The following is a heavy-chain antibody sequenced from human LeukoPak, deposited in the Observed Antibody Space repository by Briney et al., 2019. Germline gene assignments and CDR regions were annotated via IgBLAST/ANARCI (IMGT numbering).Heavy chain of an antibody. V-gene: IGHV3-66*01. CDR3: ARGYSYGYIRY. CDR1: GFTASSNY. D-gene: IGHD5-18*01. Sequence: GGSLRLSCAASGFTASSNYMNWVRQAPGKGLEWVSVIYDGGSTDYADSVKGRFTISRDNSKNMLYLQMNSLRAEDTAVYYCARGYSYGYIRYWGQGTLVTVSS. J-gene: IGHJ4*02. CDR2: IYDGGST.